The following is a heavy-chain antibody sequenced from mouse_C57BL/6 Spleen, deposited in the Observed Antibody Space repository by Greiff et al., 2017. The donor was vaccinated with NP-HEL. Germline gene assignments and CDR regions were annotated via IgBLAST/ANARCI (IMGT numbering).Heavy chain of an antibody. Sequence: EVMLVESGGGLVKPGGSLKLSCAASGFTFSSYTMSWVRQTPEKRLEWVATISGGGGNTYYPDSVKGRFTISRDNAKNTLYLQMSSLRSEDTALYYCARRDDGYYVAWFAYWGQGTLVTVSA. J-gene: IGHJ3*01. V-gene: IGHV5-9*01. D-gene: IGHD2-3*01. CDR1: GFTFSSYT. CDR3: ARRDDGYYVAWFAY. CDR2: ISGGGGNT.